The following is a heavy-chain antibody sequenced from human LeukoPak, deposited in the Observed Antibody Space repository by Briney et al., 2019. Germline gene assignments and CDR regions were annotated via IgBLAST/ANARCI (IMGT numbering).Heavy chain of an antibody. Sequence: GGSLRLSCAASGFMFRSYSMNWVRQAPGKGLEWVSSISSSSSYIFYADSVKGRFTISRDNAKKSLSLQMNSLRAEDTAAYYCARDRGEDYYGSGNYLRAFDIWGQGTMVTVSS. J-gene: IGHJ3*02. D-gene: IGHD3-10*01. CDR3: ARDRGEDYYGSGNYLRAFDI. CDR1: GFMFRSYS. CDR2: ISSSSSYI. V-gene: IGHV3-21*01.